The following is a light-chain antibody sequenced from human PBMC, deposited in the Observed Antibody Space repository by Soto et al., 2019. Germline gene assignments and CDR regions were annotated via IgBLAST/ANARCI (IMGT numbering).Light chain of an antibody. V-gene: IGKV1-33*01. CDR1: QSISNS. CDR3: QHYGNLPYT. CDR2: DVS. Sequence: DIQMTQSPSSLSASVGDRVTITCRASQSISNSLNWYQQKPGKAPRLLIYDVSKLQTGVPSRFSGSGSGTDFTLTISSLLPEDIATYYCQHYGNLPYTFGPGTKLEIK. J-gene: IGKJ2*01.